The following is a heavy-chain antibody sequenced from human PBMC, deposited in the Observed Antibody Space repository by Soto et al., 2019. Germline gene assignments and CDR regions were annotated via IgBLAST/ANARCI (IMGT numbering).Heavy chain of an antibody. CDR1: GGPFSDYA. D-gene: IGHD2-2*01. Sequence: QVQLVQSGAEVKKPGSSVKVSCKASGGPFSDYAFNWVRQAPGQGLDWMGSIIPILDTPNYAQKFEGRVTITADRSTSTAYMELSSLRSEDTAVYYCVRASWHCSITSCYDVDYWGQGSQVLVSS. V-gene: IGHV1-69*09. CDR3: VRASWHCSITSCYDVDY. J-gene: IGHJ4*02. CDR2: IIPILDTP.